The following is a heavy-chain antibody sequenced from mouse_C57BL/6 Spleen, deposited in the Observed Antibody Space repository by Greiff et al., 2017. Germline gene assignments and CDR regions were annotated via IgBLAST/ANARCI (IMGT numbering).Heavy chain of an antibody. CDR2: INPNNGGT. V-gene: IGHV1-22*01. D-gene: IGHD4-1*01. CDR1: GYTFTDYN. J-gene: IGHJ3*01. Sequence: EVQLQQSGPELVKPGASVKMSCKASGYTFTDYNMHWVKQSHGKSLEWIGYINPNNGGTSYNQKFKGKDTLTVNKSSSTAYMELRSLTSEDSAVYYCAVTGTGGWFAYWGQGTLVTVSA. CDR3: AVTGTGGWFAY.